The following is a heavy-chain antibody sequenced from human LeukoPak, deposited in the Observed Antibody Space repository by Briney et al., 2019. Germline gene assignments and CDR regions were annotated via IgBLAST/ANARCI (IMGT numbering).Heavy chain of an antibody. CDR2: IIPIFGTA. D-gene: IGHD4/OR15-4a*01. V-gene: IGHV1-69*06. CDR1: DCTFNIYG. CDR3: ARSRPSGFIDYWDY. Sequence: SVTVSFTSSDCTFNIYGISWVRQAPGQGLEWRGRIIPIFGTAHYAQKFLGRVTITAAKSTSTVYMELRSLRSEDTAVYYCARSRPSGFIDYWDYWGQGTLVTVSS. J-gene: IGHJ4*02.